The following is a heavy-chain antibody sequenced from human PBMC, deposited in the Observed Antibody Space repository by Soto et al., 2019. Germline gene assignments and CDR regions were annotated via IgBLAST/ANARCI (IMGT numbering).Heavy chain of an antibody. Sequence: SETLSLTCSVSGVSLTSGTYYWSWVRQHPGKGLEWIGYIFYSGSTDYNPSLKSRANISVDTSKNQFSLKLSSVTAADTAVYYCASTEDFFDYWGQGTLVTVS. J-gene: IGHJ4*02. CDR1: GVSLTSGTYY. CDR2: IFYSGST. CDR3: ASTEDFFDY. V-gene: IGHV4-31*03.